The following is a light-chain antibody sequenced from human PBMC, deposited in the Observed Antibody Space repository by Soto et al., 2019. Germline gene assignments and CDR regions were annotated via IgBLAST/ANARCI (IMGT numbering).Light chain of an antibody. CDR1: SSDVGGYNY. Sequence: QSVLPQPASVYGSPGQSITISCTGTSSDVGGYNYVSWYQQHPGKAPKLIIYDVDNRPSGISSRFSGSKSGNTASLTISGLQAEDEADYYCSSFSYSSTPNYVFGTGTKVTVL. CDR2: DVD. J-gene: IGLJ1*01. CDR3: SSFSYSSTPNYV. V-gene: IGLV2-14*01.